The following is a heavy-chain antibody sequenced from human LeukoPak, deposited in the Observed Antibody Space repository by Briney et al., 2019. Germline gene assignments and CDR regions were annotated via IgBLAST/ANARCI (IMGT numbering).Heavy chain of an antibody. CDR3: ARTYGRWTTVATHGYDY. Sequence: SETLSLTCTVSGGSISSSSYYWGWIRQPPGKGLEWIGSIYYSGSTYYNPSLKSRVTISVDTSKNQFSLKLSSVTAADTAVYYCARTYGRWTTVATHGYDYWGQGTLVTVSS. CDR1: GGSISSSSYY. V-gene: IGHV4-39*07. CDR2: IYYSGST. J-gene: IGHJ4*02. D-gene: IGHD4-23*01.